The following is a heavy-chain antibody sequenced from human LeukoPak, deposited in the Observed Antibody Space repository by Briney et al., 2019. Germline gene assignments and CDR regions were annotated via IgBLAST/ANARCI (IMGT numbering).Heavy chain of an antibody. Sequence: PSETLSLTCTVSGGSISSSTYSWGWIRQPPGKGLEWIGYIYYTGSTYYNPSPKSRVTITVDTSKNQFSLKMSSVTAADTAVYFCASWSTVTAFDYWGQGTLVTVSS. D-gene: IGHD4-17*01. V-gene: IGHV4-39*01. CDR2: IYYTGST. CDR1: GGSISSSTYS. CDR3: ASWSTVTAFDY. J-gene: IGHJ4*02.